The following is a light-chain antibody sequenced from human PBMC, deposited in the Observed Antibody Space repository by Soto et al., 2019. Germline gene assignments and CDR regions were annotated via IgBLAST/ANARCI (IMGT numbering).Light chain of an antibody. Sequence: EIMMTQSPATLSVSPGERATLSCRASQSVSNNVAWYQQKPGQAPRLLIYYASTRATGIPARFSGSGSGTEFTLTISSLQSEDFALYYCQQYHNWPPITFGQGTRLEIK. J-gene: IGKJ5*01. V-gene: IGKV3-15*01. CDR2: YAS. CDR3: QQYHNWPPIT. CDR1: QSVSNN.